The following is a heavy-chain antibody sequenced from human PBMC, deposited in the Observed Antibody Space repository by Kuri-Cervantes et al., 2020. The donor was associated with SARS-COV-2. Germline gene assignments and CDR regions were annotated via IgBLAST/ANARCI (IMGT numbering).Heavy chain of an antibody. V-gene: IGHV1-8*02. CDR1: GYTFSTYD. Sequence: ASVKVSCKASGYTFSTYDINWVRQASGQGLEWMGWMNPDTGNSGYAQNFRGRVTMTRDTSTSTAYMELSSLRSEDSAIYYCARDLRVGESLDYWGQGTQVTVSS. CDR2: MNPDTGNS. CDR3: ARDLRVGESLDY. J-gene: IGHJ4*02. D-gene: IGHD3-16*01.